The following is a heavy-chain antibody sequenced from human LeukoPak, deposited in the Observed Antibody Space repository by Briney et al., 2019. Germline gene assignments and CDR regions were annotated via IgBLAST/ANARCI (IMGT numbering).Heavy chain of an antibody. D-gene: IGHD4-23*01. CDR1: GFTFSNFG. Sequence: PGGSLRLSCAASGFTFSNFGMHWVRQAPGKGLEWVAFIRFDGTSEFYADSVKARFTISRDNSQNTVYLQMNSLRAEDTAVYYCAKGIATVVTRYYYMDVWGKGTTVTVSS. CDR2: IRFDGTSE. J-gene: IGHJ6*03. CDR3: AKGIATVVTRYYYMDV. V-gene: IGHV3-30*02.